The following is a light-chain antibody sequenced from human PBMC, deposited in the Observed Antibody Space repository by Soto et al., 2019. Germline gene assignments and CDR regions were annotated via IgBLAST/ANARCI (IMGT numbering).Light chain of an antibody. CDR1: WSNIGAGYE. CDR3: RSFDSSLRSSWV. V-gene: IGLV1-40*01. J-gene: IGLJ3*02. Sequence: QSVLTQPPSVSGAPGQRVTISCTGGWSNIGAGYEVHWYQQLPGTAPKLLISGVTNRPSGVPDRFSGSKSGTSASLAITGHLADDDGDYYCRSFDSSLRSSWVFGGGTKLTVL. CDR2: GVT.